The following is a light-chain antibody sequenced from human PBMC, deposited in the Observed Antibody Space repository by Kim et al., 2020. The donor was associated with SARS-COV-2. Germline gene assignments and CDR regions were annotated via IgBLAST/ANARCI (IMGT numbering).Light chain of an antibody. V-gene: IGLV3-1*01. Sequence: VSMSPGQTASITCSGDKLGDKYACWYQQKPGQSPVLVIYQDSTRPSGIPARFSGSNSGNTATLTISGTQAMDEADYYCQAWDSSVVFGGGTQLTVL. J-gene: IGLJ2*01. CDR3: QAWDSSVV. CDR1: KLGDKY. CDR2: QDS.